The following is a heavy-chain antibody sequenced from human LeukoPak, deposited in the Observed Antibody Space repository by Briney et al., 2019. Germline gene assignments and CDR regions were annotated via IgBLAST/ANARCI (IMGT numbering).Heavy chain of an antibody. Sequence: GGSLRLXCAASGFTFSSYSMNWVRQAPGKVLEWVSSISSSSSYIYYADSVKGRFTISRDNAKNSLYLQMNSLRAEDTAVYYCARDVVVPAAIFPFDYWGQGTLVTVSS. CDR3: ARDVVVPAAIFPFDY. V-gene: IGHV3-21*01. CDR2: ISSSSSYI. J-gene: IGHJ4*02. CDR1: GFTFSSYS. D-gene: IGHD2-2*02.